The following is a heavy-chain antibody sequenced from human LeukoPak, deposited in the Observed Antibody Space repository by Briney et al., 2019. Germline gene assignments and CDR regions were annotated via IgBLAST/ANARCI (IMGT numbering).Heavy chain of an antibody. J-gene: IGHJ5*02. Sequence: GGSLRLSCAASGLTFTNYAMTWVRRAPGKGLEWFSGISGSGGSTYYGDCVEGRFTISRDNSKNTLYLQMNSLRVEDTALYYCAKGASSGWLLYWFDPWGPGTLVTVSS. D-gene: IGHD6-19*01. CDR2: ISGSGGST. CDR1: GLTFTNYA. CDR3: AKGASSGWLLYWFDP. V-gene: IGHV3-23*01.